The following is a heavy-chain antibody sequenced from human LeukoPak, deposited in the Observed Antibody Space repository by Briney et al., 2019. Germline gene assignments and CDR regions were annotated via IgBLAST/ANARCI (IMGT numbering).Heavy chain of an antibody. V-gene: IGHV3-30*18. Sequence: PGGSLRLSCAAPGFIFSSYGMHWVRQAPGKGLEWVAVISYDGSNKYYADSVKGRFTISRDNSKNTLYLQTNSLRAEDTAVYYCAKDSARYSSSWLNLPDYWGQGTLVTVSS. CDR3: AKDSARYSSSWLNLPDY. CDR2: ISYDGSNK. D-gene: IGHD6-13*01. J-gene: IGHJ4*02. CDR1: GFIFSSYG.